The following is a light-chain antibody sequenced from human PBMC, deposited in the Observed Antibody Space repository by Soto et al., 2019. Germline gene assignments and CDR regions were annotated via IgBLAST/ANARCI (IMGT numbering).Light chain of an antibody. Sequence: SYELTQPPSVSVAPGQTARITCGGNNIGSKSVHWYQQKPGQAPVVVVYDDNDRPSGIPERFSGSNSGNTATLTISGVEAGDEADYYCQVWDSSSDHWVFGGGTQLTVL. J-gene: IGLJ3*02. CDR2: DDN. V-gene: IGLV3-21*02. CDR1: NIGSKS. CDR3: QVWDSSSDHWV.